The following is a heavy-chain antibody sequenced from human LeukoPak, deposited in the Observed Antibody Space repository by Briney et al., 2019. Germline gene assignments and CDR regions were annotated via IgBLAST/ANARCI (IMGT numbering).Heavy chain of an antibody. D-gene: IGHD1-1*01. CDR3: ARVAQGASTENYYDYYMDV. V-gene: IGHV3-21*01. Sequence: PGGSLRLSCAASGFSFNSYTIKWVRQAPGKGLEWVSSITSSGSYIYNADSVKGRFTISRDNAKNSLYLQMSSLRAEDTAVYYCARVAQGASTENYYDYYMDVWGKGTTVTVSS. CDR2: ITSSGSYI. CDR1: GFSFNSYT. J-gene: IGHJ6*03.